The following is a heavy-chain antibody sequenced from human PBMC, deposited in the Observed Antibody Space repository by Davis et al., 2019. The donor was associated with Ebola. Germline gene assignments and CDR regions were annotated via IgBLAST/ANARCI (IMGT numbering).Heavy chain of an antibody. CDR1: GFTFSDYY. V-gene: IGHV4-34*01. J-gene: IGHJ6*02. CDR3: ARGYYDFWTLVGMDV. Sequence: ESLKISCAASGFTFSDYYMSWIRQPPGKGLEWIGEINHSGSTNYNPSLKSRVTISVDTSKNQFSLKLSSVTAADTAVYYCARGYYDFWTLVGMDVWGQGTTVTVSS. CDR2: INHSGST. D-gene: IGHD3-3*01.